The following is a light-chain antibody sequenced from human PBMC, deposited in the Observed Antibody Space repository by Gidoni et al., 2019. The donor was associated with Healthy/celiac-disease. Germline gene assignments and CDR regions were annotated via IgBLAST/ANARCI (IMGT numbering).Light chain of an antibody. Sequence: DIQMNQSPSTLSASVGDRGTITCRASQSISSWLAWYQQKPGKAPKLLIYDASSLESGVPSRFSGSGSGTEFTLTISSLQPDDFATYYCQQYNSYSRTFXXXTKVEIK. J-gene: IGKJ1*01. CDR3: QQYNSYSRT. CDR1: QSISSW. V-gene: IGKV1-5*01. CDR2: DAS.